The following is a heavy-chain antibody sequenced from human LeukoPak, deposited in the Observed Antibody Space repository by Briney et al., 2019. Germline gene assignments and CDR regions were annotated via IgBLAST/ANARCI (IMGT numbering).Heavy chain of an antibody. CDR1: GFTFSSAW. D-gene: IGHD3-22*01. CDR2: VRSKADGGTT. V-gene: IGHV3-15*01. CDR3: TTVRPGTSGYSY. J-gene: IGHJ4*02. Sequence: GYLRLSCAASGFTFSSAWMTWVRQAPGKGLEWVGRVRSKADGGTTDYAAPAKGRFTISRDDSKNTVLLQMNSLKTEDTAVYYCTTVRPGTSGYSYWGQGTLVTVSS.